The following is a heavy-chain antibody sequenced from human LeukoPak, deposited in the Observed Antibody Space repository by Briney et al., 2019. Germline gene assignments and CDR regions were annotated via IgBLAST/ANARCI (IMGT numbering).Heavy chain of an antibody. CDR2: ISYSGST. J-gene: IGHJ4*02. CDR3: ARQYSSSWYGLDY. V-gene: IGHV4-59*08. Sequence: SETLSLTCTVSGGSINSYYGSWMRQPPGKGLEWIGYISYSGSTNYDPSLRSRVTISLDTSKNQFSLKLNSVTAADTAVYYCARQYSSSWYGLDYWGQGTLVIVSS. D-gene: IGHD6-13*01. CDR1: GGSINSYY.